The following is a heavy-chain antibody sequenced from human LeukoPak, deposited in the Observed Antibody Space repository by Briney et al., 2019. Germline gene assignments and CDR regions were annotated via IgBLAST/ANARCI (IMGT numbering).Heavy chain of an antibody. J-gene: IGHJ3*02. V-gene: IGHV3-21*01. D-gene: IGHD3-3*01. Sequence: GGSLRLSCAASGFTFSNYWMTWVRRAAGKGLEWDSSISISSNYIYYADSVKGRFTISRDNAKNSLYLQMNGLRAEDTAVYYCARGSRFGVVGRDAFDIWGQGTMVTVSS. CDR1: GFTFSNYW. CDR2: ISISSNYI. CDR3: ARGSRFGVVGRDAFDI.